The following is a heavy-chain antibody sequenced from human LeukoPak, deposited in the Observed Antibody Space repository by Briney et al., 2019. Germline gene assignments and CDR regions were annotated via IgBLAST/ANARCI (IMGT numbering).Heavy chain of an antibody. CDR2: VYTSGST. V-gene: IGHV4-4*07. D-gene: IGHD1-7*01. CDR1: GGSISGYY. CDR3: ARLITGTTTAFDI. Sequence: SETLSLTCSVSGGSISGYYWTWIRQPAGKGLEWIGRVYTSGSTHYNPSLKTQLTMSVDTSKNQFSLKLRSVTAADTAVYYCARLITGTTTAFDIWGQGTMVTVSS. J-gene: IGHJ3*02.